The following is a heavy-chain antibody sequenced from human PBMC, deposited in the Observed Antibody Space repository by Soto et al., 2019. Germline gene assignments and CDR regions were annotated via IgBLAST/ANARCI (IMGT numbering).Heavy chain of an antibody. CDR2: IRAYNGHT. CDR3: ARAQGRGCAKGLGYANWCDP. D-gene: IGHD2-2*01. CDR1: GYTFTSYT. Sequence: QAQLVQSGAEVKKPGASVKVSCKASGYTFTSYTITWVRQVPGQGLEWRGWIRAYNGHTDYAQNFQGRVTMTTDTATTKAYMELRSLSSDDKSLYSCARAQGRGCAKGLGYANWCDPRGQGTRFTVSS. J-gene: IGHJ5*02. V-gene: IGHV1-18*04.